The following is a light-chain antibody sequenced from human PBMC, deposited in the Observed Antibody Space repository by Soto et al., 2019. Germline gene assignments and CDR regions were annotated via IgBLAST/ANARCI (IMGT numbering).Light chain of an antibody. Sequence: DIQMTQSPSTLSASVGDRVTITCRASQSISSWLAWYQQKPGKAPKLLIYDASSLESGVPSRFSGSGSGTEFTLTISSLQPDDFATYYCQQYNSYSVTLGQGTKV. CDR3: QQYNSYSVT. V-gene: IGKV1-5*01. J-gene: IGKJ1*01. CDR2: DAS. CDR1: QSISSW.